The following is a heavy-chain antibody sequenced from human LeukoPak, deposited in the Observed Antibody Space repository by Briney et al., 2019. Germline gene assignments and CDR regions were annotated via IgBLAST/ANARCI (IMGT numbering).Heavy chain of an antibody. V-gene: IGHV1-18*01. Sequence: ASVKVSCKASGYTLTTYGISWVRQAPGQGLEWMGWIGAYNGDTNYAQKLQGRVTMTTDTSTSTAYMGLRSLRSDDTAVYYCARGLGNLGRGYYYGMDVWGQGTTVTVSS. CDR3: ARGLGNLGRGYYYGMDV. CDR2: IGAYNGDT. CDR1: GYTLTTYG. D-gene: IGHD3-16*01. J-gene: IGHJ6*02.